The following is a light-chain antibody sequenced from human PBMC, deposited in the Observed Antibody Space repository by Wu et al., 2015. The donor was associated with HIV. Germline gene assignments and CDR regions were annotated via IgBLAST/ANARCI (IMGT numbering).Light chain of an antibody. CDR3: QQTYSTPEYT. CDR1: QSVSNY. J-gene: IGKJ2*01. CDR2: AAS. V-gene: IGKV1-39*01. Sequence: DIQMTQSPSSLSASVGDRVTITCRASQSVSNYINWYQQEPGRAPKLLIYAASSLQGGVPSRFSGSGSGTDFTLTISSLQPEDFATYYCQQTYSTPEYTFGQGTKLEIK.